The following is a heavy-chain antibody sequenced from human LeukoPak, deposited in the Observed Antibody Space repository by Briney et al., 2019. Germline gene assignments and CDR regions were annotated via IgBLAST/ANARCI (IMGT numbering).Heavy chain of an antibody. J-gene: IGHJ4*02. CDR1: GYTFTDYY. V-gene: IGHV1-2*02. CDR3: ARDPYPKYSTGWYSNY. D-gene: IGHD6-19*01. Sequence: ASLKVSCKASGYTFTDYYIHWLRQAPGHGPEWMGWIYPNNGATFYAQKFQGRVMMTTDASIHTTYMELTSLRSDDTAVYYCARDPYPKYSTGWYSNYWGQGTLVTVSS. CDR2: IYPNNGAT.